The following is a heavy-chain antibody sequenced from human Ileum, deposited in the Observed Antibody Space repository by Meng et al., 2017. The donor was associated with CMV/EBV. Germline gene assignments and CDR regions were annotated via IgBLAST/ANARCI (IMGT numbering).Heavy chain of an antibody. CDR3: ARARRATKLFLDF. CDR2: ISSNGGST. D-gene: IGHD2-15*01. J-gene: IGHJ4*02. CDR1: GFTFSSYA. Sequence: GGSLRFSCAASGFTFSSYAMHWVRQAPGKGLEYVAAISSNGGSTYYADSVMGRFTISRDNSKNTLYLQMGSLRAEDMAVYYCARARRATKLFLDFWGQGTLVTVSS. V-gene: IGHV3-64*02.